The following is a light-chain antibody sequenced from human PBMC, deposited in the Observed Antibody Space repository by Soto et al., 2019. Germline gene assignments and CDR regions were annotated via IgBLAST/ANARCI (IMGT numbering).Light chain of an antibody. J-gene: IGKJ4*01. V-gene: IGKV3-11*01. CDR1: QSVSSA. CDR2: DAS. CDR3: QQRSNWPLLT. Sequence: EIVLTQSPASLSLSPGERATLSCRASQSVSSALAWYRQKPGQAPRLLIYDASNRATGIPARFSGSGSGTDFTLTISSLEPEDFAVYYCQQRSNWPLLTFGGGTKVDIK.